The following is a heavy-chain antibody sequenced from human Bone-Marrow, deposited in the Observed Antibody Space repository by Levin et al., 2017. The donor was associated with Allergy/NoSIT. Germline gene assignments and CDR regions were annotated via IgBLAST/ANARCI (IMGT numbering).Heavy chain of an antibody. CDR3: ARGGRYCSGVCNYYLDS. CDR1: GGSFSGSY. J-gene: IGHJ4*02. Sequence: SETLSLTCAVSGGSFSGSYWTWIRQSPDKGLEWIGEISPTGDTNYNPSLESRVTISVDTSNLHFSLRMTAMSAADTAVYYCARGGRYCSGVCNYYLDSWGQGVLVTVSS. CDR2: ISPTGDT. D-gene: IGHD2-8*02. V-gene: IGHV4-34*01.